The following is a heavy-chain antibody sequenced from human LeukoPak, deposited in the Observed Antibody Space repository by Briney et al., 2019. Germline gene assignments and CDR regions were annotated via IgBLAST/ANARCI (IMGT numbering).Heavy chain of an antibody. Sequence: ASVKVSCKASGYSFSDYSMHWVRQAPGQGLEWMGRINSNSGDTKYAQNFQGRVTMTRDTSINTAYMELSGLTSDETAVYYCARGGSGSGYLYYFDYWGQGTLVYVSS. CDR2: INSNSGDT. CDR1: GYSFSDYS. J-gene: IGHJ4*02. CDR3: ARGGSGSGYLYYFDY. V-gene: IGHV1-2*06. D-gene: IGHD3-10*01.